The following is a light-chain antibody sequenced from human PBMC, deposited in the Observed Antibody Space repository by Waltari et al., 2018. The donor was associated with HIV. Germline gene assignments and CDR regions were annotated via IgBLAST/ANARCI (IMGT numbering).Light chain of an antibody. Sequence: DVVMTQTPLSLSVIPGQPASISCKSSQSLLHSDGKTYLYWYLQKSGQPPQLLIYEVSNRFSGVPARFSGSGSGADFTLIISRVELEDVGVYYCMQTIQPPYTFGQGTNLEIK. V-gene: IGKV2D-29*01. CDR3: MQTIQPPYT. CDR2: EVS. J-gene: IGKJ2*01. CDR1: QSLLHSDGKTY.